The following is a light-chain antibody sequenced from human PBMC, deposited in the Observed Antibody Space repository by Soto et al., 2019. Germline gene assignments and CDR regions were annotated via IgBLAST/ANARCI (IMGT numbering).Light chain of an antibody. CDR3: SSYTSSSTPYV. V-gene: IGLV2-14*01. CDR2: EVS. Sequence: QSALIQPASVSGSPGQSITISCTGTSSDVGGYNYVSWYQQHPGKAPKLMIYEVSNRPSGVSNRFSGSKSDNTASLTISGLQAEDEADYYCSSYTSSSTPYVFGTGTKVTVL. J-gene: IGLJ1*01. CDR1: SSDVGGYNY.